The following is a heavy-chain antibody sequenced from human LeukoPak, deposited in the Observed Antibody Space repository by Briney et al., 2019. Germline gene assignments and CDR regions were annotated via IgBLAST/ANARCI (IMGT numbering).Heavy chain of an antibody. CDR1: GFALRSYT. D-gene: IGHD6-19*01. J-gene: IGHJ5*01. V-gene: IGHV3-21*01. CDR2: ISSTSAYI. Sequence: GGSLRLSCAASGFALRSYTVTWVRQAPGKGLEWVSSISSTSAYIYYAESVKGRFSISRDNVDNVVHLQMSSLRNEDTAFYYCARAAVAGPTGWFDSWGQGTLVTISS. CDR3: ARAAVAGPTGWFDS.